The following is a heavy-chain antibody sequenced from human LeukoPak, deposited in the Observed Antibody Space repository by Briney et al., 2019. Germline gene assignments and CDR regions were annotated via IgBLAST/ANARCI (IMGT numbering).Heavy chain of an antibody. J-gene: IGHJ5*02. CDR2: INHSGST. CDR1: GGSFSGYY. V-gene: IGHV4-34*01. D-gene: IGHD3-10*01. Sequence: PSETLSLTCAVYGGSFSGYYWSWIRQPPGKGLEWIGEINHSGSTNYNPSLKSRVTISVDTSKNQFSLKLSSVTAADTAVYYCASWVTMVRGVIIYNWFDHWGQGTLVTVSS. CDR3: ASWVTMVRGVIIYNWFDH.